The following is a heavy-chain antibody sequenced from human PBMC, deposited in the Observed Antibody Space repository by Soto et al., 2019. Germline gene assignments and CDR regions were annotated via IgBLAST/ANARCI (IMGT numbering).Heavy chain of an antibody. CDR1: GGSFSGYY. CDR2: INHSGST. J-gene: IGHJ4*02. CDR3: ARGIGGRMSIAARPDPPLYFDY. Sequence: QVQLQQWGAGLLKPSETLSLTCAVYGGSFSGYYCSWIRQPPGKGLEWIGEINHSGSTNYNPSLKRRVTISVDTSMNQFSLKLSPVTAAGTAVYYCARGIGGRMSIAARPDPPLYFDYWGQGTLVTVAS. D-gene: IGHD6-6*01. V-gene: IGHV4-34*01.